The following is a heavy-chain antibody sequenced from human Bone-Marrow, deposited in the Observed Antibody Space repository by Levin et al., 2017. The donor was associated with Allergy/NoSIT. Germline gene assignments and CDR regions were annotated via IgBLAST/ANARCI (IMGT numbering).Heavy chain of an antibody. D-gene: IGHD6-6*01. Sequence: SETLSLTCSVSGGSVSSGSYYWSWIRQPPGKGLEWIGYIYYSGSTNYNPSLKSRVTISVDTSKNQFSLKLSSVTAADTAVYYCARDARIVGRPGNWFDPWGQGTLVTVSS. CDR2: IYYSGST. CDR1: GGSVSSGSYY. CDR3: ARDARIVGRPGNWFDP. J-gene: IGHJ5*02. V-gene: IGHV4-61*01.